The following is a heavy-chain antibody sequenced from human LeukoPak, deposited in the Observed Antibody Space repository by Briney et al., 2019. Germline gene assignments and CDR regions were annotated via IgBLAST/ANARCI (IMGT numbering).Heavy chain of an antibody. CDR3: AKTAGSGTYYGFDY. Sequence: PGGSLRLSCAASGFTFSSYAMSWVRQAPGKGLQWASFISGSGSSTYYADSVKGRFTVSRDNSKNTLYLQMNSLRADDTAVYSCAKTAGSGTYYGFDYWGQGTLVTVSS. V-gene: IGHV3-23*01. CDR2: ISGSGSST. CDR1: GFTFSSYA. D-gene: IGHD1-26*01. J-gene: IGHJ4*02.